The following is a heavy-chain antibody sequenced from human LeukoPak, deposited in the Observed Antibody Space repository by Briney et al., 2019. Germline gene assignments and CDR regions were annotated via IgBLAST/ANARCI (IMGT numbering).Heavy chain of an antibody. CDR3: AREESIGRYPFLHDY. J-gene: IGHJ4*02. V-gene: IGHV3-73*01. CDR1: GFTFSGSA. D-gene: IGHD1-26*01. Sequence: GGSLRLSCAASGFTFSGSAMPWVRQASGKGLEWVGRIRSKANSYATAYAASVKGRFTISRDDSKNTAYLQMNSLTSDDTAVYYCAREESIGRYPFLHDYWGQGTLVTVSS. CDR2: IRSKANSYAT.